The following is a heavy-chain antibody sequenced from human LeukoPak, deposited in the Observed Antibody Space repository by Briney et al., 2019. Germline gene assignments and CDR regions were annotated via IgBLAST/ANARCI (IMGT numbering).Heavy chain of an antibody. Sequence: ASVKVSCKASGYTFTSYSINGVRRAPGQGLEWMGWISPSNGDTSYAQKVKDRVTMTTDTSTTTVYMELRSLGSDDPAIYYCVRDSGWELRHFFFDDWGQGTLVTVSS. CDR2: ISPSNGDT. V-gene: IGHV1-18*04. D-gene: IGHD4-23*01. CDR3: VRDSGWELRHFFFDD. J-gene: IGHJ4*02. CDR1: GYTFTSYS.